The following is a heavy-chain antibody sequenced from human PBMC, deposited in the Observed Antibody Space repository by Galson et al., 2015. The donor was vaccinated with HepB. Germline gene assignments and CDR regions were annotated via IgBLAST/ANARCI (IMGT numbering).Heavy chain of an antibody. D-gene: IGHD4-11*01. J-gene: IGHJ6*02. CDR2: IYTSGST. V-gene: IGHV4-4*07. CDR3: ARSSTVTTLSCYYYYGMDV. CDR1: GGSISSYY. Sequence: ETLSLTCTVSGGSISSYYWSWIRQPAGKGLEWIGRIYTSGSTNYNPSLKSRVTMSVDTSKNQFSLKLSSVTAADTAVYYCARSSTVTTLSCYYYYGMDVWGQGTTVTVSS.